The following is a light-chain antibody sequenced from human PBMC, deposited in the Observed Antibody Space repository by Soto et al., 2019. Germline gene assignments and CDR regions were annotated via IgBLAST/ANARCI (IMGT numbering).Light chain of an antibody. CDR3: SSYAGSNNYVI. CDR2: EVS. J-gene: IGLJ2*01. Sequence: QSALTQPASVSGAPGQSITISCTGTNSDVNYVSWHQQHPGKAPKLMIYEVSNRPSGVSNRFSGSKSGNTAALTISGLQAEEEADYYCSSYAGSNNYVIFGGGTKVTVL. CDR1: NSDVNY. V-gene: IGLV2-14*01.